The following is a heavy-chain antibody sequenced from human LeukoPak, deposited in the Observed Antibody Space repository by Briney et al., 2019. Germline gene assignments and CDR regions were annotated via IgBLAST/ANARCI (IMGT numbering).Heavy chain of an antibody. CDR1: GFTFSNAW. D-gene: IGHD3-22*01. Sequence: GGSLRLSCAASGFTFSNAWMSWVRQAPGKGLEWVGRIKSKTDGGTTDYAAPVKGRFTISRDDSKNTLYLQMNGLKTEDTAVYYCTTSYYDSSGYHNWGQGTLVTVSS. J-gene: IGHJ4*02. CDR3: TTSYYDSSGYHN. V-gene: IGHV3-15*01. CDR2: IKSKTDGGTT.